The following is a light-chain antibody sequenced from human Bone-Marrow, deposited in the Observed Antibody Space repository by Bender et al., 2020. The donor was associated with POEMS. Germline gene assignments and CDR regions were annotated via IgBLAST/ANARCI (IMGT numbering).Light chain of an antibody. CDR1: SGDIGRYDS. Sequence: QSALTQPASVSGSPEQSVTVSCTGASGDIGRYDSVSWFQLHPGKAPKLIISEVNQRPSGVHNRFSGSKSGNTASLTFSGLQAEDEADYYCSSSAGRYQIVFGTGTKVTVL. V-gene: IGLV2-8*01. CDR3: SSSAGRYQIV. CDR2: EVN. J-gene: IGLJ1*01.